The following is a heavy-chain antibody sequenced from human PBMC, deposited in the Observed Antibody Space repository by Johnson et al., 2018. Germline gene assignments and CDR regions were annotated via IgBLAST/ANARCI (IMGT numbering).Heavy chain of an antibody. J-gene: IGHJ4*02. CDR2: IKQDGSDK. CDR3: ATRRAGDGPPFGH. Sequence: VQLVESGGGLVQPGGSLRLSCAVSGFTFSSYWMVWVRQAPGKGLEWVAHIKQDGSDKYYVDSVKGRFTISRDNAQNSLYLQMNSLRGEDTAIYYCATRRAGDGPPFGHWGQGSLVTVSS. D-gene: IGHD5-24*01. V-gene: IGHV3-7*01. CDR1: GFTFSSYW.